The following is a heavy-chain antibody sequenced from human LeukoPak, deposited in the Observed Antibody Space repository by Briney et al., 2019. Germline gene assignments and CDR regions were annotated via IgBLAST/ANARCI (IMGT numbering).Heavy chain of an antibody. CDR2: IIPISGTT. Sequence: SVKVSCKASGYTFTSYDINWVRQATGQGLEWMGGIIPISGTTNYAQKFQGRVTITADKSTSTAYMELSSLRSEDTAVYYCATLCCGSYYMDVWGKGTTVTVSS. V-gene: IGHV1-69*06. J-gene: IGHJ6*03. D-gene: IGHD2-15*01. CDR1: GYTFTSYD. CDR3: ATLCCGSYYMDV.